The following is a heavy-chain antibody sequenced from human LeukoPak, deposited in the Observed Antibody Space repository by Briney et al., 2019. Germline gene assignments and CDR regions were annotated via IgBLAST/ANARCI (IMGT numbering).Heavy chain of an antibody. CDR1: GFTFSSYS. CDR3: ARELIAVAGYYFDY. D-gene: IGHD6-19*01. J-gene: IGHJ4*02. CDR2: ISSSSSYI. V-gene: IGHV3-21*04. Sequence: PGGSLRLSCAASGFTFSSYSMNWVRQAPGKGLEWVSSISSSSSYIYYADSVKGRFTISRDNAKNSLYLQMNSLRAEDTALYYCARELIAVAGYYFDYWGQGTLVTVSS.